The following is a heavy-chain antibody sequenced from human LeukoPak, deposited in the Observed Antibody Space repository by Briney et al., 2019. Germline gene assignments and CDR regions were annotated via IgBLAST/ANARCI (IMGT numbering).Heavy chain of an antibody. V-gene: IGHV3-73*01. CDR1: GFTFSGSA. J-gene: IGHJ4*02. CDR3: TTHITMVRGVNDY. D-gene: IGHD3-10*01. Sequence: GGSLRLSCAASGFTFSGSAMHWVRQASGKGLEWVGRIRSNANSYATAYAASVKGRFTISRDDSKNTAYLQMNSLKTEDTAVYYCTTHITMVRGVNDYWGQGTLVTVSS. CDR2: IRSNANSYAT.